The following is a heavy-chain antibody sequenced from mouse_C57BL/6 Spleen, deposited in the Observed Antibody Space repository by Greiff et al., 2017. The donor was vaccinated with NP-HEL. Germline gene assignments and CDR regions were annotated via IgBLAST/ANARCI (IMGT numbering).Heavy chain of an antibody. D-gene: IGHD1-1*01. CDR3: ARSTVAAFDY. J-gene: IGHJ2*01. Sequence: EVQLQQSGPELVKPGASVKMSCKASGYTFTDYNMHWVKQSHGKSLEWIGYINPNNGGTSYNQKFKGKATLTVNKSSSTAYMELRRLTSEDSAVYYCARSTVAAFDYWGQGTTLTVSS. V-gene: IGHV1-22*01. CDR2: INPNNGGT. CDR1: GYTFTDYN.